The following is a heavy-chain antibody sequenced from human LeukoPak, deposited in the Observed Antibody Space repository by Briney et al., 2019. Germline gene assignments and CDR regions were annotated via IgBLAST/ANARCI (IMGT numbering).Heavy chain of an antibody. CDR2: ISSSGSTI. Sequence: PGGSLRLSCAASGFTFSSYEMNWVRQAPGKGLEWVSYISSSGSTIYYADTVKGRFTISRDNAKNSLYLQMNSLRAEDAAVYYCARYRREQTYFDYWGQGTLVTVSS. J-gene: IGHJ4*02. CDR1: GFTFSSYE. D-gene: IGHD1-14*01. CDR3: ARYRREQTYFDY. V-gene: IGHV3-48*03.